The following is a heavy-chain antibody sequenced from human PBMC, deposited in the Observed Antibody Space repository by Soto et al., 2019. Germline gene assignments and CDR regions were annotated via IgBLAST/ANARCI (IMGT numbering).Heavy chain of an antibody. CDR1: GLNINTNY. CDR3: ARDVTVTPPSYLND. V-gene: IGHV3-66*01. Sequence: GGALRLSWTASGLNINTNYMSWVRQAPGKGLEWVSILYAGGRSYYADSVKGRFTISRDKSGNTLYLQMSSLRAEDTAVYYCARDVTVTPPSYLNDWGRRTLVTVSS. J-gene: IGHJ4*02. CDR2: LYAGGRS. D-gene: IGHD4-17*01.